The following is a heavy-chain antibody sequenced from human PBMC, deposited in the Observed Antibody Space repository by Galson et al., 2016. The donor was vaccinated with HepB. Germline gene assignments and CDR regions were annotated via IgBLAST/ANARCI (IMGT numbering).Heavy chain of an antibody. CDR1: GFTFSSYA. V-gene: IGHV3-30*04. D-gene: IGHD3-22*01. Sequence: SLRLSCAASGFTFSSYAMHWVRQAPGKGLEWVAVISHDGSNKYYADSVKGRFTISRDNSKNTLYLQMNSLRAEDTAVYYCASSVVITQDDAFDIWGQGTMVTVPS. CDR2: ISHDGSNK. CDR3: ASSVVITQDDAFDI. J-gene: IGHJ3*02.